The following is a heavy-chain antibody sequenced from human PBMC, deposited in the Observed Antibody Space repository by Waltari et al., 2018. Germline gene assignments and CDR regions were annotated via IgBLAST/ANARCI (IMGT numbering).Heavy chain of an antibody. CDR3: ARLWKYNWNYEGGFDY. D-gene: IGHD1-7*01. Sequence: QVQLQESGPGLVKPSETLSLTCAVSGYSISSGYYWGWIRQPPGKGLEWIGEINQSGSTNYNPSLKSRVTISVDTSKNQFSLKLSSVTAADTAVYYCARLWKYNWNYEGGFDYWGQGTLVTVSS. CDR1: GYSISSGYY. CDR2: INQSGST. J-gene: IGHJ4*02. V-gene: IGHV4-38-2*01.